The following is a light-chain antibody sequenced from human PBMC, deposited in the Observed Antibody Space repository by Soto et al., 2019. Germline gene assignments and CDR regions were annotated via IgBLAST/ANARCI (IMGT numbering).Light chain of an antibody. J-gene: IGKJ4*01. Sequence: EIVLIQSPATLSLSPGERATLSCRASQSVGSYLAWYQHKPGQAPRLLISDASNRATGIPARFSGGGSETDFTLTISSLEPEDSAVYYCQQRSNWPSLTFGGGTKVDIK. V-gene: IGKV3-11*01. CDR3: QQRSNWPSLT. CDR1: QSVGSY. CDR2: DAS.